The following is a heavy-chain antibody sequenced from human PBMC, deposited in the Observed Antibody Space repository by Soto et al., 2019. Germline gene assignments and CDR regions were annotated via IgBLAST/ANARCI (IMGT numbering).Heavy chain of an antibody. Sequence: KTSETLTLTCAVYGGSFSGYYWSWIRRPPGKGLEWIGEINHSGSTNYNPSLKSRVTISVDTSKNQFSLMLSSVTAADTAVYYCASGRIKIFWRGYYYYGMGFWGQGTTGAGAS. V-gene: IGHV4-34*01. J-gene: IGHJ6*02. D-gene: IGHD3-9*01. CDR3: ASGRIKIFWRGYYYYGMGF. CDR1: GGSFSGYY. CDR2: INHSGST.